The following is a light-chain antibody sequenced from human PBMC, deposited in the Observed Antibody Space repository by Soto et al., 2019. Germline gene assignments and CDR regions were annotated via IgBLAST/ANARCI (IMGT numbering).Light chain of an antibody. CDR2: GAS. Sequence: DIQMPQSPSSLSASVGASFTITCRASQSISSYLNWYQHKPGKAPKILIYGASSLQSGVPSRFSGSGSGTDFTLTINSLQPEDFATYFCQQKYRVPRTVGKGNKVDIK. V-gene: IGKV1-39*01. CDR1: QSISSY. J-gene: IGKJ1*01. CDR3: QQKYRVPRT.